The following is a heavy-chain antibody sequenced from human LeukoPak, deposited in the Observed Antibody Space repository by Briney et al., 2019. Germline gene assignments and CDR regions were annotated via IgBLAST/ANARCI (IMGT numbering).Heavy chain of an antibody. D-gene: IGHD5-18*01. CDR3: ARGSGYSYWFYDY. J-gene: IGHJ4*02. CDR1: GGSISSGGYS. CDR2: IYHSGST. V-gene: IGHV4-30-2*01. Sequence: SQTLSLTCAVSGGSISSGGYSWSWIRQPPGKGLEWIGYIYHSGSTYYNPSLKSRITISVNTSKNQFSLKLSSVTAADTAVYYCARGSGYSYWFYDYWGQGTLVTVSS.